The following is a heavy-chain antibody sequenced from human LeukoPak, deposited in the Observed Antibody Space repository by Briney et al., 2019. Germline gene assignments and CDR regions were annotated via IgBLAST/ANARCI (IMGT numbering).Heavy chain of an antibody. CDR3: GVSITMVRGAKLGRAGMDV. V-gene: IGHV4-34*01. J-gene: IGHJ6*02. CDR2: INHSGST. Sequence: SETLSLTCTVSGGSISSYYWSWIRQPPGKWLEWIREINHSGSTNYNPSLMSRVTISVDTSNNQFSLKLSSVTAADTAVYYCGVSITMVRGAKLGRAGMDVWGQGTTVTVSS. CDR1: GGSISSYY. D-gene: IGHD3-10*01.